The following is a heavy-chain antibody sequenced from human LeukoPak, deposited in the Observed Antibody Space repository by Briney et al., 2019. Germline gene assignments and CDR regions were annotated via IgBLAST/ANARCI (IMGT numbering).Heavy chain of an antibody. CDR1: GGSFSGYY. Sequence: PSETLSLTCAVYGGSFSGYYWSWIRQPPGKGLEWIGEINHSGSTNYNPSLKSRVTISVDTSKNQFSLKLSSVTAADTAVYYCARGGGVYDIVVVVAAQNWFDPWGRGTLVTVSS. J-gene: IGHJ5*02. D-gene: IGHD2-15*01. V-gene: IGHV4-34*01. CDR3: ARGGGVYDIVVVVAAQNWFDP. CDR2: INHSGST.